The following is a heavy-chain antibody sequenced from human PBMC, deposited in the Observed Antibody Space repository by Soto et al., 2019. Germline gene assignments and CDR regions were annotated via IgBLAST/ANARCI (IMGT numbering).Heavy chain of an antibody. Sequence: QVQLVQSGAEVKKPGSSVKVSCKASGGTFSSYAISWVRQAPGQGLEWMGGIIPIFGTANYAQEFQGRVTITADESTSTAYMELSTLQSEDTAVYYCARSITGTVSYYYGMDVWGQGTTVTVSS. J-gene: IGHJ6*02. D-gene: IGHD1-20*01. V-gene: IGHV1-69*12. CDR1: GGTFSSYA. CDR3: ARSITGTVSYYYGMDV. CDR2: IIPIFGTA.